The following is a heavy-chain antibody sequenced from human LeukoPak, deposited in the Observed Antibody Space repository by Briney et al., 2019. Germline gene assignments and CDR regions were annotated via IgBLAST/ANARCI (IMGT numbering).Heavy chain of an antibody. D-gene: IGHD1-26*01. V-gene: IGHV4-34*01. Sequence: ASETLSLTCAVYGGSFSGYYWSWIRQPPGKGLEWIGEINRSGSTNYNPSLKSRVTISVDTSKNQFSLKLSSVTAADTAVYYCARHPGPRELVDYFDYWGQGTLVTVSS. CDR3: ARHPGPRELVDYFDY. CDR1: GGSFSGYY. CDR2: INRSGST. J-gene: IGHJ4*02.